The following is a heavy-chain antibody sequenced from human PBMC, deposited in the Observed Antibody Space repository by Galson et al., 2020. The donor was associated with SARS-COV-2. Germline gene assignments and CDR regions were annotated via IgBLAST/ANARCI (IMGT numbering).Heavy chain of an antibody. CDR1: AFSLSTSGVG. CDR3: AHPSPYYGDHLGYYFDY. D-gene: IGHD4-17*01. J-gene: IGHJ4*02. CDR2: ISWDDDK. Sequence: KMSGPTLVKPTQTLTLTCTFSAFSLSTSGVGVAWIRQPPGKALEWLALISWDDDKRYSPSLQSRLTITKDTSKNQVVLTMTDMDPVDTATYYCAHPSPYYGDHLGYYFDYWGQGTLVTVSS. V-gene: IGHV2-5*02.